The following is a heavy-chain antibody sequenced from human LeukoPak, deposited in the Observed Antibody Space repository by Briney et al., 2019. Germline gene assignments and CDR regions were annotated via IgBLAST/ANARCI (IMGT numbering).Heavy chain of an antibody. CDR2: ISGSGDTT. CDR1: GFTFSSHG. D-gene: IGHD5-24*01. CDR3: AKDDAWLQYNY. V-gene: IGHV3-23*01. J-gene: IGHJ4*02. Sequence: GGTLRLSCAASGFTFSSHGMNWVRQAPGKGLEWVSGISGSGDTTYYADSVKGRFTISSDNSKNTLYLQMSSLRVEDTAVFYCAKDDAWLQYNYWGQGTLVTVSS.